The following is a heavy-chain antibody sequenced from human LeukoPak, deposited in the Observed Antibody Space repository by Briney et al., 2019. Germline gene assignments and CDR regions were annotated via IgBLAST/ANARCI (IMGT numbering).Heavy chain of an antibody. CDR3: VGSPTYYDFWSGYLRGFDY. Sequence: PSETLSLTCTVSGGSVSSYYWSWIRQPPGKGLEWIGYIYYSGSTNYNPSLKSRVTISVDTSKNQFSLKLSSVTAADTAVYYCVGSPTYYDFWSGYLRGFDYWGQGTLVTVSS. D-gene: IGHD3-3*01. CDR2: IYYSGST. J-gene: IGHJ4*02. V-gene: IGHV4-59*02. CDR1: GGSVSSYY.